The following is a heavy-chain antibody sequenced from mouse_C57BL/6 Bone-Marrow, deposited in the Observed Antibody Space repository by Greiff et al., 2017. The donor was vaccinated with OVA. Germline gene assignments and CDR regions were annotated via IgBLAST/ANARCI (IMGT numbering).Heavy chain of an antibody. CDR1: GYTFTSYW. V-gene: IGHV1-64*01. J-gene: IGHJ2*01. CDR2: IHPNSGST. CDR3: ARPFITTVVVFDY. Sequence: QVQLQQSGAELVKPGASVKLSCKASGYTFTSYWMHWVKQRPGQGLEWIGMIHPNSGSTNYNEKFKSKATLTVDKSSSTAYMQLSSLTSEDSAVYYCARPFITTVVVFDYWGQGTTLTVSS. D-gene: IGHD1-1*01.